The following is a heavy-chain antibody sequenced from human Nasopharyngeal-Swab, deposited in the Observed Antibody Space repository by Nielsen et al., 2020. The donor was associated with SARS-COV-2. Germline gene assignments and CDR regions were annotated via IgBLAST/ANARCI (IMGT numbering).Heavy chain of an antibody. CDR1: GYTFTSYG. J-gene: IGHJ3*02. V-gene: IGHV1-18*04. CDR2: ISAYNGNT. D-gene: IGHD6-25*01. CDR3: ARVRGGSSGWNQGSDAFDI. Sequence: ASVKVSCKASGYTFTSYGISWVRQAPGQGLEWMGWISAYNGNTNYAQKLQGRVTMTADTSTSTAYMELRSLRSDDTAVYYCARVRGGSSGWNQGSDAFDIWGQGTMVTVSS.